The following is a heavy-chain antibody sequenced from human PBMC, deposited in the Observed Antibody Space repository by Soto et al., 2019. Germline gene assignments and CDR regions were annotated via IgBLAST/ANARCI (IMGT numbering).Heavy chain of an antibody. CDR3: AIDCSSTRCPPYGMDV. CDR2: IIPIFGTA. Sequence: QVQLVQSGAEVKKPGSSVKVSCKASGGTFSSYAISWVRQAPGQGLEWMGGIIPIFGTANYAQKFQGRVTITADKSTSTAYMELSSLRSEDTAVYYCAIDCSSTRCPPYGMDVWGQGTTVTVSS. V-gene: IGHV1-69*06. D-gene: IGHD2-2*01. CDR1: GGTFSSYA. J-gene: IGHJ6*02.